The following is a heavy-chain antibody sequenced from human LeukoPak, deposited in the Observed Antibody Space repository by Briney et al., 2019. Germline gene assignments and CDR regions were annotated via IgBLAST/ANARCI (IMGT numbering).Heavy chain of an antibody. CDR3: AGGPYDFWSGYLYYFDY. J-gene: IGHJ4*02. Sequence: GGSLRLSCAASGFTFSSYAMSWVRQAPGKGLEWVSAISGSGGSTYYADSVKGRFTISRDNSKNTLYLQMSSLRAEDTAVYYCAGGPYDFWSGYLYYFDYWGQGTLVTVSS. CDR1: GFTFSSYA. V-gene: IGHV3-23*01. CDR2: ISGSGGST. D-gene: IGHD3-3*01.